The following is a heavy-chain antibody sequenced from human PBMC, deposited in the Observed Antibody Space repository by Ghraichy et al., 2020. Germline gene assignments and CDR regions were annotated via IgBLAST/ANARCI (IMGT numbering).Heavy chain of an antibody. D-gene: IGHD6-6*01. V-gene: IGHV1-24*01. Sequence: ASAKVSCKVSGYTLTELSMHWVRQAPGKGLEWMGGFDPEDGETIYAQKFQGRVTMTEDTSTDTAYMELSSLRSEDTAVYYCATDKSSAGWFDPWGQGTLVTVSS. J-gene: IGHJ5*02. CDR3: ATDKSSAGWFDP. CDR1: GYTLTELS. CDR2: FDPEDGET.